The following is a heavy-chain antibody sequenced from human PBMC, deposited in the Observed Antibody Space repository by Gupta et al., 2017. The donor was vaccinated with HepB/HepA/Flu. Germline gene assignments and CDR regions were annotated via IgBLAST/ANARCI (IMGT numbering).Heavy chain of an antibody. CDR3: TKEAEVAGSGVANWIDS. V-gene: IGHV3-33*06. CDR1: GFTFSSYG. Sequence: QVQLVESGGGVAKPGMSLRLSCSTSGFTFSSYGMHWVRQTPGRGVEWVAVIWYDGSTRYHAYSVNGRFTISRDNSKNTLYLQMNSLRVEDTAIYYCTKEAEVAGSGVANWIDSWGQGTLVTVSS. J-gene: IGHJ5*01. D-gene: IGHD6-19*01. CDR2: IWYDGSTR.